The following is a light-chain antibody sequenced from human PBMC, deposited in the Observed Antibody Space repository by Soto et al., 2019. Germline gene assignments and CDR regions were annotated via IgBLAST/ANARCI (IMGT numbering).Light chain of an antibody. CDR2: AAS. CDR3: QKCGVAPFT. J-gene: IGKJ4*01. CDR1: QGSSNY. Sequence: DIHMTQSPSSLSSSVGDRVTITCRASQGSSNYLAWYQQKPGKVPKLLIYAASTLQSGVPSRFSGSASGTDCTLTISSLQPEDGATDYCQKCGVAPFTFGGGTKVE. V-gene: IGKV1-27*01.